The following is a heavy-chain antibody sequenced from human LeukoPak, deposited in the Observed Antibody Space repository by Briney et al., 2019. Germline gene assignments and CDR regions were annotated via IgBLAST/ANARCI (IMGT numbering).Heavy chain of an antibody. D-gene: IGHD5-18*01. Sequence: SVKVSCKASGGTFSSYAISWVRQAPGQGLEWMGGIIPIFGTANYAQKFQGRVTITADESTSTAYMELSSLRSEDTAVYYCARSGPHRRSYGPWYYYYGMDVWGQGTTVTVSS. CDR1: GGTFSSYA. J-gene: IGHJ6*02. CDR3: ARSGPHRRSYGPWYYYYGMDV. V-gene: IGHV1-69*13. CDR2: IIPIFGTA.